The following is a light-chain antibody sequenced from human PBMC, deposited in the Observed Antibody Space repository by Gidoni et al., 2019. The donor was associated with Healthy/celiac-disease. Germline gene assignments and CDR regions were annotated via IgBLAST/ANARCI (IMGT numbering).Light chain of an antibody. V-gene: IGLV3-21*04. J-gene: IGLJ2*01. CDR2: YDS. CDR1: NIGSKS. CDR3: QVWDSSSDHVV. Sequence: SYVLTQPPSVSVAPGKTARITCGGNNIGSKSVHWYQQKPGQAPVLVSYYDSDRPSGIPERFSGSNSENTATLTISRVEAGDEADYSCQVWDSSSDHVVFGGGAKLTVL.